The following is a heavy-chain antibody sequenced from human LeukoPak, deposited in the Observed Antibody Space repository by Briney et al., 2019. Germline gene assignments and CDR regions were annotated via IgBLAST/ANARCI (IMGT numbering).Heavy chain of an antibody. Sequence: SETLSLTCTVSGGSISSSTNYWGWSRQPPGKGLEWIGSIYYSGSTYYNPSLKNRVTISVDTSKNQFSLKLSSVTAADTAIYYCAKHGGYCSSTSCFEYFHHWGQGTLVTVSS. D-gene: IGHD2-2*01. CDR3: AKHGGYCSSTSCFEYFHH. J-gene: IGHJ1*01. V-gene: IGHV4-39*01. CDR2: IYYSGST. CDR1: GGSISSSTNY.